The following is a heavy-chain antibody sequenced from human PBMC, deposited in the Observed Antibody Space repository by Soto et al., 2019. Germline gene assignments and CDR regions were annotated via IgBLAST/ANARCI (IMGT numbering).Heavy chain of an antibody. V-gene: IGHV3-48*01. CDR1: GFTFSSYS. Sequence: GGSLRLSCAASGFTFSSYSMNWVRQAPGKGLEWVSYISSSSSTIYYADSVKGRFTISRDNAKNSLYLQMNSLRAEDTAVYYCARDGGFYDILTGYYKNAFDSWGQGTMVTVSS. D-gene: IGHD3-9*01. J-gene: IGHJ3*02. CDR3: ARDGGFYDILTGYYKNAFDS. CDR2: ISSSSSTI.